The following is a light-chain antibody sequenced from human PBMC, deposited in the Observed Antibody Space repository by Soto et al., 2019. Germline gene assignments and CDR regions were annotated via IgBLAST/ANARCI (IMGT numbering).Light chain of an antibody. CDR1: SSDIGNYNL. J-gene: IGLJ3*02. V-gene: IGLV2-14*02. CDR2: EDS. CDR3: SSYTTTSTLWV. Sequence: QSALTQPASVSGSPGQSITISCTGTSSDIGNYNLVSWYQQHPGKAPKLMIHEDSKRPSGVSNRFSGSKSGNTASLTISGLQAEDEADYFCSSYTTTSTLWVFGGGTKLTVL.